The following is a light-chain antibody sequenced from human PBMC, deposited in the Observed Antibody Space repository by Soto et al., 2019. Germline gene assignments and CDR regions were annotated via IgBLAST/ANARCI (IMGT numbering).Light chain of an antibody. CDR3: QQYNSYPWT. V-gene: IGKV1-5*01. Sequence: DIQITQSPSTRSAAVEDRFTITCRSSQSISSWLAWYQPKPGKAPKLLIYDASSLERGVPSRFGGSGSGTEFTLTITSLQPDDFATYYCQQYNSYPWTFGQGTKVDIK. J-gene: IGKJ1*01. CDR1: QSISSW. CDR2: DAS.